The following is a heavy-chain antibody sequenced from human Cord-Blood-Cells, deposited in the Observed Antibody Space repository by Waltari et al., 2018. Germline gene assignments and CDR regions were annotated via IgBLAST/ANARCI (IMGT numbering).Heavy chain of an antibody. CDR1: GGSFSGYS. CDR2: INHSGST. CDR3: ASRRDSGYDDY. D-gene: IGHD5-12*01. V-gene: IGHV4-34*01. Sequence: QVQLQQWGAGLLKPSETLSLTCAVYGGSFSGYSWSWIRQPPGKGLEWIGEINHSGSTNYNPSLKSRVTISVDTSKNQFSLKLSSVTAADTAVYYCASRRDSGYDDYWGQGTLVTVSS. J-gene: IGHJ4*02.